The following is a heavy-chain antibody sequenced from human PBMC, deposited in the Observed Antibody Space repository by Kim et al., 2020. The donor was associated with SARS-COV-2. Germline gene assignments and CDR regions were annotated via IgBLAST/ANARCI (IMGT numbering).Heavy chain of an antibody. D-gene: IGHD6-19*01. CDR3: ARGIGAVAGADY. J-gene: IGHJ4*02. CDR2: VWSDGSHK. Sequence: GGSLRLSCAASGFSFSLAHMHWVRQAQGEGQQWVANVWSDGSHKTYEDSVQGRFFISRDNSRKTVYLEMQSLRVEDTAVYYCARGIGAVAGADYWGQGTLVTVSS. V-gene: IGHV3-33*01. CDR1: GFSFSLAH.